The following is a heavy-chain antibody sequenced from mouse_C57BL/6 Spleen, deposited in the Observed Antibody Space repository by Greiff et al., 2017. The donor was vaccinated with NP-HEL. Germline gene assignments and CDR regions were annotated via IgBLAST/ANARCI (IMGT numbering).Heavy chain of an antibody. D-gene: IGHD1-1*01. CDR2: INPNNGGT. Sequence: EVKLQESGPELVKPGASVKIPCKASGYTFTDYNMDWVKQSHGKSLEWIGDINPNNGGTIYNQKFKGKATLTVDKSSSTAYMELRSLTSEDTAVYYCARKGSSYGWFAYWGQGTLVTVSA. CDR1: GYTFTDYN. J-gene: IGHJ3*01. CDR3: ARKGSSYGWFAY. V-gene: IGHV1-18*01.